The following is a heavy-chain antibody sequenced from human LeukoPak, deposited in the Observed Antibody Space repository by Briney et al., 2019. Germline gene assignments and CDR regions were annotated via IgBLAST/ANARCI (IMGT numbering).Heavy chain of an antibody. CDR1: GYTFTGYY. CDR2: INPNSGGT. Sequence: ASVKVSCRASGYTFTGYYMHWVRQAPGQGLEWMGWINPNSGGTNYAQKFQGRVTMTRDTSISTAYMEVSGLISDDTAVYYCARETWGPAAISGFKYNWFDPWGQGTLVTVSS. J-gene: IGHJ5*02. D-gene: IGHD2-2*01. CDR3: ARETWGPAAISGFKYNWFDP. V-gene: IGHV1-2*02.